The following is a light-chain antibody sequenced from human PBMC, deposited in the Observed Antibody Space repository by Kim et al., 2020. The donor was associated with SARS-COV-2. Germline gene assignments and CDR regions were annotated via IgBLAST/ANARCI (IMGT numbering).Light chain of an antibody. CDR2: DVS. CDR3: SSYTSSSTYD. V-gene: IGLV2-14*01. J-gene: IGLJ1*01. Sequence: QSVLTQPASVAGSPGQSITISCTGTSSVVGGYNYVSWYQQHPGKAPKFMIYDVSKRPSGVSNRFSGSKSGNTASLTISGLQAMDEADYYCSSYTSSSTYDFDTGTEVTVL. CDR1: SSVVGGYNY.